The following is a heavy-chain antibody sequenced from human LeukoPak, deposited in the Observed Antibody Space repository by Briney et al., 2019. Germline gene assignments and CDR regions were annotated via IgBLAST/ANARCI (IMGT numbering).Heavy chain of an antibody. CDR3: ARGLPGY. V-gene: IGHV4-34*01. CDR1: GGSFSDYN. Sequence: SETLSLTCAVYGGSFSDYNWNWIRQSPGRGLEWSGEINHGGGTNYNPSLKSRVTISIDTSKKQFSLKLTSVTAADTAVYYCARGLPGYWGQGTLVTVSS. CDR2: INHGGGT. J-gene: IGHJ4*02.